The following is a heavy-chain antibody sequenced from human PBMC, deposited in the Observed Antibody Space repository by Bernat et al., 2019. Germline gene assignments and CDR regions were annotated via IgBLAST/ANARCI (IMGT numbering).Heavy chain of an antibody. CDR1: GFTVSSNY. D-gene: IGHD5-24*01. Sequence: EVQLVESGGGLVQPGGSLRLSCAASGFTVSSNYMSWVRQAPGKGLEWVSVIYSGGSTYYADSVKGRFTISRHNAKNTLYLQMNSLRAEETAVYYCARDREGSWFDPWGQGTLVTVSS. CDR2: IYSGGST. J-gene: IGHJ5*02. V-gene: IGHV3-53*04. CDR3: ARDREGSWFDP.